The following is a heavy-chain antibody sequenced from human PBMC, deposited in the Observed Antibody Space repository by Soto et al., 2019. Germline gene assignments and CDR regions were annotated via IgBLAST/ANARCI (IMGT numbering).Heavy chain of an antibody. J-gene: IGHJ5*02. CDR2: INAGNGNT. D-gene: IGHD6-13*01. Sequence: ALVKGYCKAFGYTFTSYARHCVRQAPEQRLEWMGLINAGNGNTKYSQKFQGRVTITRDTSASTAYMELSSLRSEDTAVYYCARKRSSSSCPTWFDPWGQGTLVTVSS. CDR3: ARKRSSSSCPTWFDP. CDR1: GYTFTSYA. V-gene: IGHV1-3*01.